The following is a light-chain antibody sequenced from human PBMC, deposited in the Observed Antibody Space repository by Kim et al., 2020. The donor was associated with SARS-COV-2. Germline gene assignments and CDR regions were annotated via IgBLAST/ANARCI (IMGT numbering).Light chain of an antibody. CDR2: DAY. Sequence: DIQMTQSPSTLSASVGDRVTITCRASQSISSWLAWYQQKPGKAPKLLIYDAYSLESGVPSRFSGSGSGTEFTLTISSLQPDDFATYYCQQYNSYSGRTFGQGTKVDIK. CDR1: QSISSW. J-gene: IGKJ1*01. CDR3: QQYNSYSGRT. V-gene: IGKV1-5*01.